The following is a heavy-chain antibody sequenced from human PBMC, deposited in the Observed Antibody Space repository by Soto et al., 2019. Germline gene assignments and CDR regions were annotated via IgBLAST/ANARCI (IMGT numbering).Heavy chain of an antibody. J-gene: IGHJ6*02. CDR1: GGSIRSYY. CDR2: IYYTGTT. D-gene: IGHD4-17*01. Sequence: SETLSLTCTVSGGSIRSYYWSWIRQPPGKGLEWIGYIYYTGTTSYNPSLKSRVTISVDTSNNQFSLSVSSVTAADTAVYYCARGPDYGDSYYYYGMDVWGQGATVTVSS. V-gene: IGHV4-59*01. CDR3: ARGPDYGDSYYYYGMDV.